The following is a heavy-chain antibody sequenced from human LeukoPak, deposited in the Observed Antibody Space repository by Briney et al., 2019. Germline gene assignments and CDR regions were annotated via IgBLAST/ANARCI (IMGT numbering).Heavy chain of an antibody. J-gene: IGHJ4*02. V-gene: IGHV3-21*04. CDR1: GFTFSNYS. CDR3: AKARRLRDPLLGY. Sequence: GGSLRLSCAASGFTFSNYSMNWVRQAPGKGLEWVSSISSSSSYIYYADSVKGRFTISRDNAKNSLYLQMNSLRAEDTAVYYCAKARRLRDPLLGYWGQGTLVTVSS. D-gene: IGHD7-27*01. CDR2: ISSSSSYI.